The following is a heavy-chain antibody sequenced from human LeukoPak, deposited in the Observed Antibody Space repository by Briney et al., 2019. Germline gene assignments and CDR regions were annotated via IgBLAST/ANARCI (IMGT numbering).Heavy chain of an antibody. D-gene: IGHD6-19*01. CDR2: IYYLGST. V-gene: IGHV4-39*01. Sequence: PSETLSLTCSVSGDPINSSDYYWGWIRQPPGKGLEWIGSIYYLGSTFYNPSLKSRVTIYVDTSKNQFSLRLTSVTAADTSVFYCVRLPRGAWYSSGWYPGRYNGMDVWGQGTTVIVSS. CDR3: VRLPRGAWYSSGWYPGRYNGMDV. CDR1: GDPINSSDYY. J-gene: IGHJ6*02.